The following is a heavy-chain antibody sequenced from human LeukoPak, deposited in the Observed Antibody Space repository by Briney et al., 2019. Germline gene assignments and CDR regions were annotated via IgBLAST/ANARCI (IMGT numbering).Heavy chain of an antibody. CDR2: ISGSGGGT. Sequence: GGSLRLSCVASGFTFSSYAMSWVRQAPGKGLEWVSAISGSGGGTYYADSVKGRFTISRDNSKNTLYLQMNSLRAEDTAVYYCAKSVAIYFYYGLDVWGQGTTVAVSS. J-gene: IGHJ6*02. CDR3: AKSVAIYFYYGLDV. D-gene: IGHD3-3*01. V-gene: IGHV3-23*01. CDR1: GFTFSSYA.